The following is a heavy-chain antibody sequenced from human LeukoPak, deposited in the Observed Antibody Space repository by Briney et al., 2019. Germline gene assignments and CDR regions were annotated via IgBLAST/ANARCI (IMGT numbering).Heavy chain of an antibody. CDR3: ARDPPVWLGDPLDY. D-gene: IGHD6-19*01. CDR2: ISAYNGNT. CDR1: GYTFTSYG. Sequence: ASVKVSCKASGYTFTSYGISWVRQAPGQGLEWMGWISAYNGNTNYAQKLQGRVTMTTDTSTCTAYMELRSLRSDDTAVYYCARDPPVWLGDPLDYWGQGTLVTVSS. J-gene: IGHJ4*02. V-gene: IGHV1-18*01.